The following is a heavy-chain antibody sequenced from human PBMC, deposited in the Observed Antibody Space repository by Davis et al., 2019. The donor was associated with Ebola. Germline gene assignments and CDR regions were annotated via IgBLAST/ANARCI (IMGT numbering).Heavy chain of an antibody. CDR2: IWYDGSNK. V-gene: IGHV3-33*06. CDR3: AKSQESRGSSWSVGY. CDR1: GFTFSSYG. Sequence: PGGSLRLSCAASGFTFSSYGMHWVRQAPGKGLEWVAVIWYDGSNKYYADSVKGRFTISRDNSKNTLYLQMNSLRAEDTAVYYCAKSQESRGSSWSVGYWGQGTLVTVSS. D-gene: IGHD6-13*01. J-gene: IGHJ4*02.